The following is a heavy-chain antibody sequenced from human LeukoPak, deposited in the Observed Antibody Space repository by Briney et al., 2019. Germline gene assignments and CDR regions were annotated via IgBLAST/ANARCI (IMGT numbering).Heavy chain of an antibody. CDR1: GGSFSGYY. V-gene: IGHV4-34*01. D-gene: IGHD3-10*01. J-gene: IGHJ4*02. Sequence: PSETLSLTCAVYGGSFSGYYWSWIRQPPGKGLEWIGEINHSGSTNYNPSLKSRVTISVDTSKNQFSLKLSSVTAADTAVYYCARVQKVLWFGEGGYYFDYWGQGTLVTVSS. CDR2: INHSGST. CDR3: ARVQKVLWFGEGGYYFDY.